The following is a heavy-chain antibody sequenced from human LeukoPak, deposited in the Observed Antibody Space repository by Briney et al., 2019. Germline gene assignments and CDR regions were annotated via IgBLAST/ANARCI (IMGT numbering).Heavy chain of an antibody. CDR1: GFTFSSYG. CDR3: ARELISSTSLDY. J-gene: IGHJ4*02. Sequence: GRSLRLSCAASGFTFSSYGMHWVRQSPGKGLEWVSSISSSSGYIYYADSVKGRFTISRDNAKNSLYLQMNSLRAEDTAVYYCARELISSTSLDYWGQGTLVTVSS. CDR2: ISSSSGYI. D-gene: IGHD2-15*01. V-gene: IGHV3-21*01.